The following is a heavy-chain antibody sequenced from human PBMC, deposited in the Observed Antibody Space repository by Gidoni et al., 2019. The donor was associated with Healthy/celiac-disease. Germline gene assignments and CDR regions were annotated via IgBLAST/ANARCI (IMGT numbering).Heavy chain of an antibody. V-gene: IGHV1-69*02. CDR1: GGTFSSYT. D-gene: IGHD2-21*02. Sequence: QVQLVQSGAEVKKPGSSVKVSCKASGGTFSSYTISWVRQAPGQGLEWMGRIIPILGIANYAQKFQGRVTITADKSTSTAYMELSSLRSEDTAVYYCARGVGHCGGDCYPPPANTAEFDYWGQGTLVTVSS. CDR3: ARGVGHCGGDCYPPPANTAEFDY. CDR2: IIPILGIA. J-gene: IGHJ4*02.